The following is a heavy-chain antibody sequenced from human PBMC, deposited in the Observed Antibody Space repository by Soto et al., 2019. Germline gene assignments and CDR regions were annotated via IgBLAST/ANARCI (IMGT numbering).Heavy chain of an antibody. Sequence: GGSLRLSCAASGFAFTNAWMTWVRQAPGKALEWVGRIRSQIDGGTTDYAAPVKGRFTISRDDSKNTLYLQMNSLKTEDTAVYYCTTVAYGEYVSDYWGQGTLVTVAS. CDR2: IRSQIDGGTT. D-gene: IGHD4-17*01. V-gene: IGHV3-15*01. CDR3: TTVAYGEYVSDY. CDR1: GFAFTNAW. J-gene: IGHJ4*02.